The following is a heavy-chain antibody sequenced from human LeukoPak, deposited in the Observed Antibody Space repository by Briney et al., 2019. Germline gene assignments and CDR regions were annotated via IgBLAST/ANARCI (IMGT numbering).Heavy chain of an antibody. CDR3: ARDRGYSYGINYYYYYMDV. J-gene: IGHJ6*03. D-gene: IGHD5-18*01. V-gene: IGHV4-38-2*02. CDR1: GYSISSGYY. CDR2: IYHSGST. Sequence: SETLSLTCTVSGYSISSGYYWGWIRQPPGKGLEWIGSIYHSGSTYYNPSLKSRVTISVDTSKNQFSLKLSSVTAADTAVYYCARDRGYSYGINYYYYYMDVWGKGTTVTVSS.